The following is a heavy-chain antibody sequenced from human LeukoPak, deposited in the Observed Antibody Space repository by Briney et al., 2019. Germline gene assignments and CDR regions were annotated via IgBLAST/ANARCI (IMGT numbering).Heavy chain of an antibody. D-gene: IGHD3-22*01. V-gene: IGHV5-51*01. CDR2: IYPDDSDT. CDR3: ARPNITSYYDSRGYDAFDV. CDR1: GYRFNAYW. Sequence: GESLKISCKGSGYRFNAYWIARVRQMPGKGLEWMGIIYPDDSDTRYSPPFQGQVTISADKSVRTAYLQWSSLKASDTAMYYCARPNITSYYDSRGYDAFDVWGQGTMVTVSS. J-gene: IGHJ3*01.